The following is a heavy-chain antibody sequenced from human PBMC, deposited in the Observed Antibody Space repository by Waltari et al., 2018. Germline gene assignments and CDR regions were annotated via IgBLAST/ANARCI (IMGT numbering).Heavy chain of an antibody. J-gene: IGHJ4*02. CDR1: GFTFSSHA. Sequence: EVQLVESGGGLAKPGGSLRLSGAASGFTFSSHAMHWARPAPGEGLGGVSAFSSGGNTYYPDSGKGRFTISRNNSKNTLSLQMNSLRAEDTAVYYCAKVLAAGPIFDYWGQGVLVTVSS. V-gene: IGHV3-23*04. D-gene: IGHD6-19*01. CDR3: AKVLAAGPIFDY. CDR2: FSSGGNT.